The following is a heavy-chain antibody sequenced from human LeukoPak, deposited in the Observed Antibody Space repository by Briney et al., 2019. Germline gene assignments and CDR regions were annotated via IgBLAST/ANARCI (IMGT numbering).Heavy chain of an antibody. CDR3: AREGKGYYFDY. D-gene: IGHD4-23*01. Sequence: ASVKVSCKASGYTFTSYYMHWVRQAPGQGLEWMGIINPSGGSTSYAQKFQGRVTMTRDMSTSTVYMELSSLRSEDTAVYYCAREGKGYYFDYWGQGTLVTVSS. CDR2: INPSGGST. CDR1: GYTFTSYY. J-gene: IGHJ4*02. V-gene: IGHV1-46*01.